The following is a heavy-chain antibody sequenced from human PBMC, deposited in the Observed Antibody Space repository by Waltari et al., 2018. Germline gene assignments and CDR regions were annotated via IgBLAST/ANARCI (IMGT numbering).Heavy chain of an antibody. V-gene: IGHV1-2*06. J-gene: IGHJ4*02. CDR3: ARREHFGDSLDY. CDR1: GYPFTGYY. CDR2: INPNTGDT. Sequence: QVQLVQSGAEVKKPGASVRVSCKPSGYPFTGYYIHWVRQAPGQGLEWMGRINPNTGDTKFAQNFRVRVTMTRDTSISTAYMELSGLRSDDTAMYFCARREHFGDSLDYWGQGTLVAVSS. D-gene: IGHD3-16*01.